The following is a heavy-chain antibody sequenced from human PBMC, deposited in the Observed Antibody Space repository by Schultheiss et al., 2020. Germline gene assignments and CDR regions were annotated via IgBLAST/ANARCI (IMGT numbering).Heavy chain of an antibody. CDR2: INANGSST. J-gene: IGHJ4*02. V-gene: IGHV3-74*01. Sequence: GGSLRLSCATSGFAFSSNWMHWVRQPPGKGLTWVSRINANGSSTSYADSVKGRFTISRDNAKNTLYLQMNSLRAEDTAVYYCATSQYCSSTSCYTGMFDYWGRGNLVNVDS. D-gene: IGHD2-2*02. CDR3: ATSQYCSSTSCYTGMFDY. CDR1: GFAFSSNW.